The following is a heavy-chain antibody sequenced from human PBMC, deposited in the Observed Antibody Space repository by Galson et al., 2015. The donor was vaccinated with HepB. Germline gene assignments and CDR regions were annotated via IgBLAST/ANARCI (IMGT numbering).Heavy chain of an antibody. V-gene: IGHV3-23*01. CDR2: IVGSGTRT. J-gene: IGHJ6*03. CDR3: TKNKGAGPHYNYCMEA. CDR1: GLTFSSFA. D-gene: IGHD1-26*01. Sequence: SLRLSCAASGLTFSSFAMSWVRQAPGKGLEWVSMIVGSGTRTQYADSVKARFTISRDNSKNTLYLQMDSLSGEDKAVYYCTKNKGAGPHYNYCMEAWGKGTTVTVSS.